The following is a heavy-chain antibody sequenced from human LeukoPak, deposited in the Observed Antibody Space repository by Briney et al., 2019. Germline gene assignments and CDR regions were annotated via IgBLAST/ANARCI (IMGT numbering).Heavy chain of an antibody. CDR2: IYTSGST. CDR3: ARDLSSGRFDY. J-gene: IGHJ4*02. CDR1: GGSISSYY. D-gene: IGHD3-22*01. V-gene: IGHV4-4*07. Sequence: SSETLSLTCTVSGGSISSYYWRWIRQPAGKGLEWIGRIYTSGSTNYNPSLKSRVTMSVDTSKNQFSLKLSSVTAADTAVYYCARDLSSGRFDYWGQGTLVTVSS.